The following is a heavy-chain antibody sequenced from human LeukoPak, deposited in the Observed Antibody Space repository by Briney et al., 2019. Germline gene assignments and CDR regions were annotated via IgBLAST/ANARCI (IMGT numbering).Heavy chain of an antibody. CDR1: GGSISPYY. CDR2: VHYSGST. Sequence: PSETLSLTCTVSGGSISPYYWSWIRQPPGKGLEWIGYVHYSGSTKYNPSLKSRVTISLDTSKNQFSLRLSSVSAADTAVYYCARHDNATRTTVFDYWGQGTLVTVSS. D-gene: IGHD4-11*01. J-gene: IGHJ4*02. CDR3: ARHDNATRTTVFDY. V-gene: IGHV4-59*08.